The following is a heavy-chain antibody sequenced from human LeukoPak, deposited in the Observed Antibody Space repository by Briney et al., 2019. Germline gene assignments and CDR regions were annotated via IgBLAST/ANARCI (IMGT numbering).Heavy chain of an antibody. Sequence: GGSLRLSCAASGFTFSDYYMSWIRQAPGKGLEWVSYISSSSSYTNYADSVNGRFTIPRDNAKNSLYLQMNSLRAEDTAVYYCARGGMGIAAAGAYLDYWGQGTLVTVSS. CDR2: ISSSSSYT. J-gene: IGHJ4*02. CDR3: ARGGMGIAAAGAYLDY. D-gene: IGHD6-13*01. V-gene: IGHV3-11*06. CDR1: GFTFSDYY.